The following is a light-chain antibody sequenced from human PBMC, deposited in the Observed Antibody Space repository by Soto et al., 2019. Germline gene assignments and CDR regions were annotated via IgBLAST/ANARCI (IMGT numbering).Light chain of an antibody. V-gene: IGKV1-39*01. CDR1: QTISTY. Sequence: DIQMTQSPSSLSASVGDRVTITCRASQTISTYLNWYQQKPGKAPKLLIYDASSLQSGVPSRFSGSGSGTDFTLTISSLQPEDFATYYCQQSYSTPGVFTFGPGTKVDIK. CDR2: DAS. J-gene: IGKJ3*01. CDR3: QQSYSTPGVFT.